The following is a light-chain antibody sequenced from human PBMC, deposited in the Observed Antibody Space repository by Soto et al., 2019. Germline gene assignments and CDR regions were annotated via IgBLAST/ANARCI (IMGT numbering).Light chain of an antibody. CDR3: QKYNSVPLT. J-gene: IGKJ4*01. Sequence: DIQMTQSPSSLSASVGDRVTISCRASQDITNYLAWYQQKPGKVPKLLIYAASTLQSGVPSRFSGGGSGTHFTLTISSLQPEDVATYYCQKYNSVPLTFGGGTKVEIK. CDR1: QDITNY. CDR2: AAS. V-gene: IGKV1-27*01.